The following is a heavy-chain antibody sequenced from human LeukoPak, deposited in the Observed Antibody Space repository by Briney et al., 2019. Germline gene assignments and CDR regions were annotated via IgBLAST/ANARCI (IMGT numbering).Heavy chain of an antibody. J-gene: IGHJ3*02. CDR3: AREIEAQTTYCAFDI. D-gene: IGHD2-21*01. CDR2: TYYRSKWFF. V-gene: IGHV6-1*01. CDR1: GDSVSSNSAA. Sequence: SQTLSLTCAISGDSVSSNSAAWDWIRQSPSRGLEWLGRTYYRSKWFFNYEVSVRSRITINPDTSKNQFSLQLNSVTPEDTAVYFCAREIEAQTTYCAFDIWGQGTMVTVSS.